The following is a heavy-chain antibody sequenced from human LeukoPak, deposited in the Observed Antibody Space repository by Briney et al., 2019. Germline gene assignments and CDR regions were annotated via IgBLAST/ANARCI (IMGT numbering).Heavy chain of an antibody. D-gene: IGHD1-26*01. CDR1: GFTFSSYG. CDR3: AKGVGGSYWGAFDI. J-gene: IGHJ3*02. V-gene: IGHV3-30*02. Sequence: GGSLRLSCAASGFTFSSYGMHWVRQAPGKGLEWVAFIRYDGSNKYYADSVKGRFTISRDNSKNTLYLQMNSLRAEDTAVYYCAKGVGGSYWGAFDIWGQGTMVTVSS. CDR2: IRYDGSNK.